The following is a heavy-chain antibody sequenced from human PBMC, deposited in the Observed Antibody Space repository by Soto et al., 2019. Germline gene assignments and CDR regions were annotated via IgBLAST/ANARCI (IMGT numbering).Heavy chain of an antibody. Sequence: GGSLRLSCEGSGFIFSDYEMNWVRQVPGKGLEWISYISISGTIIHYADSVKGRFTISRDNAKNSVYQQMNSLRVEDTAIYYCAREGGFDWFYPWGQGTLVTVSS. CDR1: GFIFSDYE. J-gene: IGHJ5*02. CDR3: AREGGFDWFYP. CDR2: ISISGTII. V-gene: IGHV3-48*03.